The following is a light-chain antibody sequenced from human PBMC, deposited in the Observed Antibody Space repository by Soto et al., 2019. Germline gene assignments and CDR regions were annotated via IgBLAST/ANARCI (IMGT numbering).Light chain of an antibody. CDR2: DVT. CDR3: CSFTTSSTYV. CDR1: SSDVGGYNY. J-gene: IGLJ1*01. V-gene: IGLV2-14*01. Sequence: QSVLTQPASVSGSPGQSITISCTGTSSDVGGYNYVSWYQQYPGKAPKVMIYDVTNRPSGVSNRFSGSRSGNTASLTISGLQAADEADYYCCSFTTSSTYVFGTGTKVTVL.